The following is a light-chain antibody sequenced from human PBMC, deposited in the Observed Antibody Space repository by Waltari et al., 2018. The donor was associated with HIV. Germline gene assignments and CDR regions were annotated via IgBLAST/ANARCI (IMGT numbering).Light chain of an antibody. V-gene: IGLV3-21*02. CDR3: QVWDNTINHVI. CDR2: DDS. Sequence: SYVLTQAPSVSVAPGQTARITCGGNNLGSRSVPWYQQKPGQAPVLVVYDDSDRPSGIPERFSGFNSENTATLTISRVGAGDEADYYCQVWDNTINHVIFGGGTKLTVL. CDR1: NLGSRS. J-gene: IGLJ2*01.